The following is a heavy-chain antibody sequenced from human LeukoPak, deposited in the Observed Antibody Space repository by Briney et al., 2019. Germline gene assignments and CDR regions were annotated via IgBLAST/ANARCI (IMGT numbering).Heavy chain of an antibody. CDR3: ARSEFLYYYYMDV. CDR1: GFTFSSYA. Sequence: GGALRLSCAASGFTFSSYAMHWVRQAPGKGLEYVSAISSNGGSTYYANSVKGRFTISRDNSKNTLYLQMGSLRAEDMAVYYCARSEFLYYYYMDVWGKGTTVTVSS. V-gene: IGHV3-64*01. CDR2: ISSNGGST. J-gene: IGHJ6*03. D-gene: IGHD2/OR15-2a*01.